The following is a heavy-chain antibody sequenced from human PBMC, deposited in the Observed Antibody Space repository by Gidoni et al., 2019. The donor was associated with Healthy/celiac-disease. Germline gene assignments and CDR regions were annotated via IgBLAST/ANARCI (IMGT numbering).Heavy chain of an antibody. CDR3: ARSPSDAFDI. Sequence: EVQLLESGGGLVQPVGSLRLSCAASGFTFSSDWMSWVRQAPGKGLEWVANIKQDGSEKYYVDSVKGRFTISRDNAKNSLYLQMNSLRAEDTAVYYCARSPSDAFDIWGQGTMVTVSS. V-gene: IGHV3-7*03. CDR2: IKQDGSEK. J-gene: IGHJ3*02. CDR1: GFTFSSDW.